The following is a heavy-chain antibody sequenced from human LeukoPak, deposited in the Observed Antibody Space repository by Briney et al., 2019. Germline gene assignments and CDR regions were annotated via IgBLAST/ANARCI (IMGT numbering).Heavy chain of an antibody. Sequence: GGSLRLSCAASGFPFSNHAMSRVRQPPGKGLEGVAAISNGNTYYADSVRGRFTISKDDSRNMVYLQMNSLRDEDTALYYCVREAGYCSSVCLKSNWFDPWGQGTLVTVSS. CDR3: VREAGYCSSVCLKSNWFDP. D-gene: IGHD2-8*02. CDR1: GFPFSNHA. CDR2: ISNGNT. V-gene: IGHV3-23*01. J-gene: IGHJ5*02.